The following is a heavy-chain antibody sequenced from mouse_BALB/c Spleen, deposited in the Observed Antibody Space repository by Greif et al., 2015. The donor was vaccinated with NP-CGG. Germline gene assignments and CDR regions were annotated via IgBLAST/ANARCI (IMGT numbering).Heavy chain of an antibody. V-gene: IGHV2-9*02. CDR1: GFSLTSYG. CDR3: ARERSMITYYFDY. J-gene: IGHJ2*01. D-gene: IGHD2-4*01. CDR2: IWAGGST. Sequence: VHLVESGPGLVAPSQSLSITCTVSGFSLTSYGVHWVRQPPGKGLEWLGVIWAGGSTNYNSALMSRLSISKDNSKSQVFLKMNSLQTDDTAMYYCARERSMITYYFDYWGQGTTLTVSS.